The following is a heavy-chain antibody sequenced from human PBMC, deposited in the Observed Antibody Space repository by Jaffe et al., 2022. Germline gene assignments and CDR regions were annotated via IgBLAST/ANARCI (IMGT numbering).Heavy chain of an antibody. CDR3: ARDRVYREYYDSSGYRPLYYYYMDV. Sequence: QVQLVQSGAEVKKPGSSVKVSCKASGGTFSSYAISWVRQAPGQGLEWMGGIIPIFGTANYAQKFQGRVTITTDESTSTAYMELSSLRSEDTAVYYCARDRVYREYYDSSGYRPLYYYYMDVWGKGTTVTVSS. CDR1: GGTFSSYA. D-gene: IGHD3-22*01. CDR2: IIPIFGTA. J-gene: IGHJ6*03. V-gene: IGHV1-69*05.